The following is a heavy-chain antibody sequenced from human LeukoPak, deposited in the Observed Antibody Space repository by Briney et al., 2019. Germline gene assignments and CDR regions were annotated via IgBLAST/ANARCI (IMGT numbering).Heavy chain of an antibody. CDR2: IYPGDSDT. CDR1: GYSFSNYW. V-gene: IGHV5-51*01. CDR3: ARQYGRPFDY. D-gene: IGHD4-17*01. J-gene: IGHJ4*02. Sequence: GESLKISCKGSGYSFSNYWIGWVRQMPGKGLEWMGIIYPGDSDTRYSPSFQGQVTISVDESINTAYLQWSSLEASDTAMYYCARQYGRPFDYRGQGTLVTVSS.